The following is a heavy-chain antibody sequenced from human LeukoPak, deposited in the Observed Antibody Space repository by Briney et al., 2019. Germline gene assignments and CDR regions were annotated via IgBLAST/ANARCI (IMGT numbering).Heavy chain of an antibody. CDR2: IWGDENHK. CDR3: ARDVGSAPFDY. CDR1: GFTLSSSG. J-gene: IGHJ4*02. V-gene: IGHV3-33*01. D-gene: IGHD3-10*01. Sequence: PGGSLRLSCAASGFTLSSSGMHWVRQAPGKGLEWVAVIWGDENHKYYGDSVRARFTISRDNAKNTLYLQMDSLRVEDTAVYYCARDVGSAPFDYWGQGTLVTVSS.